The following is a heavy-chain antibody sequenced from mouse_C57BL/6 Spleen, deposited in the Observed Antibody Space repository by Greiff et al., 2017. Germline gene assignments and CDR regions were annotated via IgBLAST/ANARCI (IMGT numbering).Heavy chain of an antibody. CDR3: ASADTFDY. V-gene: IGHV1-80*01. J-gene: IGHJ2*01. Sequence: VQLQQSGAELVKPGASVKISCKASGYAFSSYWMNWVKQRPGKGLEWIGQIYPGEGDTNYNGKIKGKATLTADNSSSTASMQLRSLTSEDSAVYFCASADTFDYWGQGTTLTVSS. CDR1: GYAFSSYW. CDR2: IYPGEGDT.